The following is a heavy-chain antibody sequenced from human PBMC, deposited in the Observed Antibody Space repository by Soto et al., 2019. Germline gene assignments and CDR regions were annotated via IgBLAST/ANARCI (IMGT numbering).Heavy chain of an antibody. Sequence: ASVKVSCKASGYTFTSYAMHWVRQAPGQRLEWMGWINAGNGNTKYSQKFQGRVTITRDTSASTAYMELSSLRAEDTAVYYCARGMVYAMNAFDIWGQGTMVTVSS. CDR3: ARGMVYAMNAFDI. CDR1: GYTFTSYA. CDR2: INAGNGNT. J-gene: IGHJ3*02. V-gene: IGHV1-3*01. D-gene: IGHD2-8*01.